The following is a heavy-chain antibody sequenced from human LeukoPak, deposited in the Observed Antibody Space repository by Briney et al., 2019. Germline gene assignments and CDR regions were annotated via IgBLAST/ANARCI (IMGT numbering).Heavy chain of an antibody. J-gene: IGHJ4*02. CDR3: ARDRGPDCSGGSCWDY. CDR1: GGSISRYS. V-gene: IGHV4-59*01. CDR2: ISYSGTT. D-gene: IGHD2-15*01. Sequence: SETLSLTCTVSGGSISRYSWSWIRQPPGKGLEWIGYISYSGTTNYNPSLKSRVTISVDASKNQFSLKLSSVTAADTAVYYCARDRGPDCSGGSCWDYWGQGTQVTVSS.